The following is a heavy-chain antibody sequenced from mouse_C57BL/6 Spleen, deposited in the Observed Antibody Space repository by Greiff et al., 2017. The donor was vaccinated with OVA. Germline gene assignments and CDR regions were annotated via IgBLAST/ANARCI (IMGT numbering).Heavy chain of an antibody. D-gene: IGHD2-4*01. CDR3: ASFGIGDYDEDFAY. CDR2: INPNNGGT. J-gene: IGHJ3*01. Sequence: EVQLQQSGPELVKPGASVKISCKASGYTFTDYYMNWVKQSHGKSLEWIGDINPNNGGTSYNQKFKGKATLTVDKSSSTAYMELRSLTSEDSAVYYCASFGIGDYDEDFAYWGQGTLVTVSA. CDR1: GYTFTDYY. V-gene: IGHV1-26*01.